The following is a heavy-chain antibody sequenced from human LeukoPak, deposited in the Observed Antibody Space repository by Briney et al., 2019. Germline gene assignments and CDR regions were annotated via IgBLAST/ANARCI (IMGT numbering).Heavy chain of an antibody. V-gene: IGHV1-18*04. J-gene: IGHJ4*02. CDR3: ARSCSSTSCYLNDY. CDR1: GYTFTSYG. Sequence: ASVTVSCKASGYTFTSYGISWVRQAPGQGLEWMGWISAYNGNTNYAQKLQGRVTMTTDTSTSTAYMELRSLRSDDTAVYYCARSCSSTSCYLNDYWGQGTLVTVSS. CDR2: ISAYNGNT. D-gene: IGHD2-2*01.